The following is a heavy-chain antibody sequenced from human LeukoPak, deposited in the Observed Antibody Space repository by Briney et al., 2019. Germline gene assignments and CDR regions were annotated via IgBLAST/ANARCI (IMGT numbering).Heavy chain of an antibody. Sequence: ASVKVSCKASGNTFSSYGISWVRQAPGQGLEWMGWISTYNGNTNYAQKLQGRVTMTTDTSTSTAYMDLRSLRSDDTAVYYCARVSGGWYSDYWGQGTLVTVSS. CDR2: ISTYNGNT. D-gene: IGHD6-19*01. CDR3: ARVSGGWYSDY. CDR1: GNTFSSYG. J-gene: IGHJ4*02. V-gene: IGHV1-18*01.